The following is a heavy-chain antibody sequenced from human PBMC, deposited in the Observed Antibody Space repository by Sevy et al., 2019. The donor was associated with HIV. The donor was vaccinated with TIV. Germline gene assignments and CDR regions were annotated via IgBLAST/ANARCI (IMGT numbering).Heavy chain of an antibody. CDR2: IRSKANNYAV. CDR3: TVGDLGRFDF. J-gene: IGHJ4*02. V-gene: IGHV3-73*01. CDR1: GFNFSGAA. Sequence: GGSLRLSCAASGFNFSGAAMFWVRQAPGKGLEWVGRIRSKANNYAVVYGASVRGRFIISRDDSKNTTYLQMLSLKSEDTALYWCTVGDLGRFDFWGRGSLVTVSS. D-gene: IGHD2-21*02.